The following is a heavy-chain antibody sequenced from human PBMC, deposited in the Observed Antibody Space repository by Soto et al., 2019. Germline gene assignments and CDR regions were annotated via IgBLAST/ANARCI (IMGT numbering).Heavy chain of an antibody. CDR1: GFTFSSYA. D-gene: IGHD2-15*01. CDR2: ISYDGSNK. Sequence: PGGSLRLSCAASGFTFSSYAMSWVRQAPGKGLEWVAVISYDGSNKYYADSVKGRFTISRDNSKNTLYLQMNSLRAEDTAVYYCAKERDIVVVVAPLDYWGQGTLVTVSS. V-gene: IGHV3-30*18. J-gene: IGHJ4*02. CDR3: AKERDIVVVVAPLDY.